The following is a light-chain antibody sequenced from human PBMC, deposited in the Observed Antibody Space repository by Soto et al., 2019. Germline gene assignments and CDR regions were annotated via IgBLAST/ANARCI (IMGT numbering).Light chain of an antibody. CDR3: QQYHSYWT. CDR2: KAS. CDR1: QTISSW. J-gene: IGKJ1*01. V-gene: IGKV1-5*03. Sequence: DIQMTQSPSTLSGSVGDRVTITCRASQTISSWLAWYQQKPRKAPKFLTYKASSLESGVPSRFSGSASGTEFTLTLSSLQTDDFSTYYCQQYHSYWTFGQGTKADI.